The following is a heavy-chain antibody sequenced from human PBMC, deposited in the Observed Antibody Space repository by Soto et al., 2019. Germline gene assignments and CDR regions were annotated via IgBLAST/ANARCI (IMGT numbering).Heavy chain of an antibody. D-gene: IGHD3-10*01. Sequence: EVHLVESGGGSVQPGGSLRISCGASGFTFGSYWMDWVRQAPGKGLVWVSRINGDGRITTYADSVKGQFTISRDNAGSTLYLQMNSLRVDDTAVYYCSRETLWFGESPKSWGQGTLVTVSS. CDR2: INGDGRIT. V-gene: IGHV3-74*01. CDR1: GFTFGSYW. CDR3: SRETLWFGESPKS. J-gene: IGHJ4*02.